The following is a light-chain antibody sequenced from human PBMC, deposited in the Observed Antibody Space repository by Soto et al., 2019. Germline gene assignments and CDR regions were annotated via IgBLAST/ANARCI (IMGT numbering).Light chain of an antibody. Sequence: QSALTQPASVSGSPGQSITISCTGTSSDVGGYNSVSWYQQHPGKAPKLMIYEVSHRPSGVSNRFSGSKSANTASLTISGLQAEDEADYYCSSYTTSTTYVFGPGTQLTVL. V-gene: IGLV2-14*01. J-gene: IGLJ1*01. CDR2: EVS. CDR3: SSYTTSTTYV. CDR1: SSDVGGYNS.